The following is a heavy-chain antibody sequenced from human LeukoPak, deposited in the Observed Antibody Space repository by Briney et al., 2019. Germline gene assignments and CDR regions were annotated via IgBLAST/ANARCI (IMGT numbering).Heavy chain of an antibody. D-gene: IGHD2-21*02. CDR2: INPSGGSS. CDR3: ARGGGGDSAAPFDY. J-gene: IGHJ4*02. Sequence: GASVKVPCKASGYTFTSYYMRWVRQAPGQGLEWMGIINPSGGSSRYAQKFQGRVTMTSDTSTSTLYMELSSLRSEDTAVYYCARGGGGDSAAPFDYWGQGTLVTVSS. CDR1: GYTFTSYY. V-gene: IGHV1-46*01.